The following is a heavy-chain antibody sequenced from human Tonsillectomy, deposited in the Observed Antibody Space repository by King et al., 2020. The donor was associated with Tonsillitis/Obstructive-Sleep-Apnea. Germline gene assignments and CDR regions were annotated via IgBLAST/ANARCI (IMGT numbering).Heavy chain of an antibody. D-gene: IGHD4-17*01. CDR1: GFIFNNAW. V-gene: IGHV3-15*01. CDR2: IKSKTDGGTA. Sequence: QLVQSGGGLVKPGGSLRLSCAASGFIFNNAWMSWVRQAPGKGLEWVGHIKSKTDGGTADYAAPVKGRFTIPRDDAKNTLYLQMNSLTTEDTGLYYCTKSHAVTIVGFDIWGQETMVTVSS. J-gene: IGHJ3*02. CDR3: TKSHAVTIVGFDI.